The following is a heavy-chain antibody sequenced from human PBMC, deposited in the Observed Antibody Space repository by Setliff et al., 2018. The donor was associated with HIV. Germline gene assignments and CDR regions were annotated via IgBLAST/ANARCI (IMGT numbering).Heavy chain of an antibody. J-gene: IGHJ4*02. D-gene: IGHD3-10*01. V-gene: IGHV4-39*07. CDR2: IYYNGNT. CDR1: GASISSNSYY. Sequence: TSETLSLTCSVSGASISSNSYYWGWIRQPPGKGLEWVGSIYYNGNTFYNQSLQSRVTISLDTSKNQFSLELMSVTAADTALYFCARDDTVVRGHIDYWGQGTLVTVSS. CDR3: ARDDTVVRGHIDY.